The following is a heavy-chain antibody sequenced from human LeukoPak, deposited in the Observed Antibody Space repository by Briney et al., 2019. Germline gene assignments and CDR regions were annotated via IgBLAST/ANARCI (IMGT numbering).Heavy chain of an antibody. J-gene: IGHJ4*02. CDR3: ARGLDIVVVPAAIGVASKNDY. Sequence: PGGSLRLSCAASGFTFSSYSMNWVRQAPRKGLEWVSYISSSSSTIYYADSVKGRFTISRDNAKNSLYLQMNSLRAEDTAVYYCARGLDIVVVPAAIGVASKNDYWGQGTLVTVSS. CDR1: GFTFSSYS. CDR2: ISSSSSTI. V-gene: IGHV3-48*01. D-gene: IGHD2-2*02.